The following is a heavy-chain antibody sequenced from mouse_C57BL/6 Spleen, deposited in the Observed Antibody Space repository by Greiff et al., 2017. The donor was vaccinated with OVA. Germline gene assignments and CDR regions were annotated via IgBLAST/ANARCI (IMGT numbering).Heavy chain of an antibody. V-gene: IGHV5-9*01. CDR1: GFTFSSYT. D-gene: IGHD2-5*01. J-gene: IGHJ4*01. CDR2: ISGGGGNT. Sequence: EVQLVESGGGLVKPGGSLKLSCAASGFTFSSYTLSWVRQTPEKRLEWVATISGGGGNTYYPDSVKGRFTISRDNAKNTLYLQMSSLRSEDTALYYCARHDHYSNLIAMDYWGQGTSVTVSS. CDR3: ARHDHYSNLIAMDY.